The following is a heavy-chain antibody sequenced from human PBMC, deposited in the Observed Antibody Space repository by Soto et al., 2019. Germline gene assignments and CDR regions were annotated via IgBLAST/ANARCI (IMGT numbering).Heavy chain of an antibody. Sequence: EVQLLESGGGLVQPGGSLRLSCAASGFTFSSYALSWVRQAPGKGLEWVSAITGSGANTYYADSVKGRFTISRDNSKNTLSLQMNSLRAEDTAVYYCAKGLGSGSCAASDSWGQGTLVTVSS. J-gene: IGHJ5*01. V-gene: IGHV3-23*01. CDR3: AKGLGSGSCAASDS. CDR1: GFTFSSYA. CDR2: ITGSGANT. D-gene: IGHD1-26*01.